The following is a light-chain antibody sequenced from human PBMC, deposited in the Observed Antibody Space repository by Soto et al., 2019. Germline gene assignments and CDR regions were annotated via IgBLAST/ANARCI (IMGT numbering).Light chain of an antibody. Sequence: DIQVTQSPSSLSASVGDRVTITCRASQSISSYLNWYQQKPGKAPKLLIYAASSSQSGVPSRFSGSGSGTDFTLTISSLQPEDFETYYCQQSYSTPLPFGGGTKV. CDR2: AAS. CDR1: QSISSY. J-gene: IGKJ4*01. CDR3: QQSYSTPLP. V-gene: IGKV1-39*01.